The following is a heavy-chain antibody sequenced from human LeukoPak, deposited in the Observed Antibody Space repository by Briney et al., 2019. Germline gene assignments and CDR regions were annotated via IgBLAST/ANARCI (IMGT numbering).Heavy chain of an antibody. V-gene: IGHV4-61*02. J-gene: IGHJ2*01. CDR3: ARDRGQWLVDWYFDL. CDR1: GGPISSGSYD. CDR2: IYTSGST. Sequence: PSQTLSLTCSVSGGPISSGSYDWSWIRQPAGKGLEWIGRIYTSGSTNYTPSLKSRVTISVDTSKNQFSLKLSSVTAADTAVYYCARDRGQWLVDWYFDLWGRGTLVTVSS. D-gene: IGHD6-19*01.